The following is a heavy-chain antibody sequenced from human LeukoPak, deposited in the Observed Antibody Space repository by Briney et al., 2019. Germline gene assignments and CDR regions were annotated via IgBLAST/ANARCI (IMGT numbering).Heavy chain of an antibody. CDR2: ISSSSSTI. CDR3: ARDRWSGIVVVVAAN. Sequence: GGSLRLSCAASGFTFSSYSMNWVRQAPGKGLEWVSYISSSSSTIYYADSVKGRFTISRGNAKNSLYLQMNSLRDEDTAVYYCARDRWSGIVVVVAANWGQGTLVTVSS. V-gene: IGHV3-48*02. CDR1: GFTFSSYS. D-gene: IGHD2-15*01. J-gene: IGHJ4*02.